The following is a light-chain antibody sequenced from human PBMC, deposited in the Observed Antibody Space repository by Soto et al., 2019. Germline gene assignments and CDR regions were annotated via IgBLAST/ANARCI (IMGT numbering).Light chain of an antibody. CDR3: QQYGSSRRT. CDR2: DAS. CDR1: QSVSSY. Sequence: EIVLTQSPATLSLSPGERATLSCRASQSVSSYLAWYQQKPGQAPRLLIYDASNRATGIPARFSGSGSGTDFTLTISDVQPEDFAVYYCQQYGSSRRTFGQGTRLEIK. V-gene: IGKV3-11*01. J-gene: IGKJ5*01.